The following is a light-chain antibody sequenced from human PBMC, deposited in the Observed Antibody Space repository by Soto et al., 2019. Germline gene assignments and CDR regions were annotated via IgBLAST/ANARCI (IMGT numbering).Light chain of an antibody. CDR2: DTS. V-gene: IGKV3-15*01. CDR1: QSVSIK. J-gene: IGKJ5*01. CDR3: QQYNNWTPIT. Sequence: EIVMTQFPATLSVSPGERATLSCRASQSVSIKLAWYQQKPGQAPRLLIYDTSTRATGIPARFSGSGSGTEFTLTISRLKYEDFEVYYCQQYNNWTPITFGQGTRLEIK.